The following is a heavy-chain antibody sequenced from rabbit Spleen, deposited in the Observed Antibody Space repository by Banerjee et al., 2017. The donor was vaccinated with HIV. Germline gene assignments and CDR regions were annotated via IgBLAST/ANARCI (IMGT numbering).Heavy chain of an antibody. CDR2: IYTGSSGST. D-gene: IGHD8-1*01. J-gene: IGHJ6*01. CDR3: ARDTGSSFSSYGMDL. Sequence: QSLEESGGDLVKPGASLTLTCTASGFSFSSSDYMCWVRQAPGKGLEWIACIYTGSSGSTYYASRAKGRFTISKSSSTTVTLQMTRLTAADTATYFCARDTGSSFSSYGMDLWGPGTLVTVS. CDR1: GFSFSSSDY. V-gene: IGHV1S40*01.